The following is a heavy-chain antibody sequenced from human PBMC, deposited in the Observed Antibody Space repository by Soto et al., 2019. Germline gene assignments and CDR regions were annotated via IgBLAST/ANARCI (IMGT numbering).Heavy chain of an antibody. CDR3: ARAYSNYFDY. CDR1: GDTISTGGYT. J-gene: IGHJ4*02. Sequence: SETLSLTCDVSGDTISTGGYTWAWIRQPPGKALEWIGHTYHSGNPYYNPSLKSRLTISVDTSKNQFSLKLSSVTAADTAVYYCARAYSNYFDYWGQGTLVTVSS. CDR2: TYHSGNP. D-gene: IGHD4-4*01. V-gene: IGHV4-30-2*05.